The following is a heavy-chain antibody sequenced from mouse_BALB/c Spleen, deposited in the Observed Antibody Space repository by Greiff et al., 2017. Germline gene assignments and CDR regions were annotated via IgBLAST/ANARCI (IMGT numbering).Heavy chain of an antibody. CDR1: GFTFSSYG. CDR3: ARGGDGYLDY. J-gene: IGHJ2*01. V-gene: IGHV5-6*01. CDR2: ISSGGSYT. Sequence: EVKLVESGGDLVKPGGSLKLSCAASGFTFSSYGMSWVRQTPDKRLEWVATISSGGSYTYYPDSVKGRFTISRDNAKNTLYLQMSSLKSEDTAMYYCARGGDGYLDYWGQGTTLTVSS. D-gene: IGHD2-3*01.